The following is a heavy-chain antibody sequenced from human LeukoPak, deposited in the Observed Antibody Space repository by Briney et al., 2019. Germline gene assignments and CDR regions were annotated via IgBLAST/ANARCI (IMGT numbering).Heavy chain of an antibody. Sequence: PSETLSLTCAVSGGSFSGYYWSWIRQPPGKGLEWIGEINHSGNTNYNPSLKSRVTISVDTSKNQFSLKLSSVTAADTAVYYCASMGGWGQIDYWGQGTLVTVSS. D-gene: IGHD6-19*01. V-gene: IGHV4-34*01. CDR1: GGSFSGYY. J-gene: IGHJ4*02. CDR2: INHSGNT. CDR3: ASMGGWGQIDY.